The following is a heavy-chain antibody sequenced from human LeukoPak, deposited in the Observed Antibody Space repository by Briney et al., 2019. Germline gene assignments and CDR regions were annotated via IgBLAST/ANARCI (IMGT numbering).Heavy chain of an antibody. J-gene: IGHJ3*02. CDR3: ARGYTISGVAPPVEGFNDAFDI. CDR1: GDSISNNF. D-gene: IGHD3-3*01. V-gene: IGHV4-59*12. CDR2: VYYSGFS. Sequence: SETLSLTCAVSGDSISNNFWSWIRQTPGKGLEWIGYVYYSGFSNFNPSLESRVTMSVDTSKNPFSLKMTSVTAADTAMYFCARGYTISGVAPPVEGFNDAFDIWGQGTLVTVSA.